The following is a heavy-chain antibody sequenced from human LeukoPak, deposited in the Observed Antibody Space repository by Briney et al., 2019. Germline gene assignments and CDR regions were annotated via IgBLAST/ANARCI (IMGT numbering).Heavy chain of an antibody. Sequence: PGGSLRLSCAASGFSFSSYWMHWVRQAPGKGLVWVSRINTDGGNTTYADSVKGRFTMSRDNTKNTLYLQMNGLRVEDTAVYYCALHKTDYYYDSSGYYYWGQGTLVTVSS. CDR3: ALHKTDYYYDSSGYYY. V-gene: IGHV3-74*01. CDR1: GFSFSSYW. CDR2: INTDGGNT. J-gene: IGHJ4*02. D-gene: IGHD3-22*01.